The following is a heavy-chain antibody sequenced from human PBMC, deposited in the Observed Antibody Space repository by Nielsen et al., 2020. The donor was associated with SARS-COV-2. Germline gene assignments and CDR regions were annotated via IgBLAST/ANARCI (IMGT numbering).Heavy chain of an antibody. J-gene: IGHJ5*02. Sequence: GGSLRLSCAASGFTFNTYAMHWVRQAPGQGLEWVAGILYDGTNKYYADSVKGRFTISRDNSMNKLFLQLNSLRAADSAVYYCAKDFEIYGSNPAWFDPRGQGTLVTVSS. CDR1: GFTFNTYA. CDR3: AKDFEIYGSNPAWFDP. CDR2: ILYDGTNK. D-gene: IGHD4-17*01. V-gene: IGHV3-30*04.